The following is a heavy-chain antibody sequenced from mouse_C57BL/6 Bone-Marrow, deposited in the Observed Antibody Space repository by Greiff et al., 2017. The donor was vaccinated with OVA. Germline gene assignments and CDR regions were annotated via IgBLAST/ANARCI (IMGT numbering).Heavy chain of an antibody. CDR2: IDPSDSET. CDR1: GYTFTSYW. Sequence: VQLQQPGAELVRPGSSVKLSCKASGYTFTSYWMHWVKQRPIQGLEWIGNIDPSDSETNYNQKFKDKATLTVDKSSSTAYMQLSSLTSEDSAVYYCARDGSFDYWGQGTTLTVSS. J-gene: IGHJ2*01. V-gene: IGHV1-52*01. D-gene: IGHD2-3*01. CDR3: ARDGSFDY.